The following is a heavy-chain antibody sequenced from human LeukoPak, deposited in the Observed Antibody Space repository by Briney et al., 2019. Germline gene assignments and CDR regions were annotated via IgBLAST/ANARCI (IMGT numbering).Heavy chain of an antibody. V-gene: IGHV1-2*02. D-gene: IGHD2-2*01. CDR3: APDYCSSTSCYGYYYYMDV. J-gene: IGHJ6*03. CDR1: GYTFTGYY. Sequence: ASVKVSCMASGYTFTGYYMHWVRQAPGQGLEWMGWINPNSGGTNYAQKFQGRVTMTRDTSISTAYMELSRLRSDDTAVYYCAPDYCSSTSCYGYYYYMDVWGKGTTVTVSS. CDR2: INPNSGGT.